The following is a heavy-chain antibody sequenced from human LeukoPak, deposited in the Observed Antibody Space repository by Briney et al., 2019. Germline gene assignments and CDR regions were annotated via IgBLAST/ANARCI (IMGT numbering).Heavy chain of an antibody. CDR3: ARSGYSGHDFNY. J-gene: IGHJ4*02. Sequence: SETLSLTCTVSGGSISSYYWSWFRQPPGKGLEWIGYIYHSGSTNYNPSLKSRVTISVDTSKNQFSLNLNSVTAADTAVYHCARSGYSGHDFNYWGQGTLVIVSS. CDR1: GGSISSYY. CDR2: IYHSGST. D-gene: IGHD5-12*01. V-gene: IGHV4-59*01.